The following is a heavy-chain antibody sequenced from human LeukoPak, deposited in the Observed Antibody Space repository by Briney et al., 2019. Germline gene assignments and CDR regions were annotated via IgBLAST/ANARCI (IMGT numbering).Heavy chain of an antibody. J-gene: IGHJ4*02. CDR1: GGSISSSNW. V-gene: IGHV4-4*02. CDR2: IYHSGST. Sequence: PSETLSLTCAVSGGSISSSNWWSWVRQPPGKGLEWIGEIYHSGSTNYNPSLKSRVTKSVDKSKNQFSLKLSSVTAADTAVYYCARDGPSGNLDYWGQGTLVTVSS. CDR3: ARDGPSGNLDY. D-gene: IGHD4-23*01.